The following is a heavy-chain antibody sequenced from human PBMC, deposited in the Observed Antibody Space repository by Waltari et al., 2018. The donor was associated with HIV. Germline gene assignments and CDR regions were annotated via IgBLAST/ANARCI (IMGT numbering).Heavy chain of an antibody. Sequence: PGQGLEWMGWINPNSGGTNYAQKFQGRVTMTRDTSISTAYMELSRLRSDDTAVYYCAREGDMITFGGVINRPRGMDVWGQGTTVTVSS. J-gene: IGHJ6*02. D-gene: IGHD3-16*02. CDR2: INPNSGGT. CDR3: AREGDMITFGGVINRPRGMDV. V-gene: IGHV1-2*02.